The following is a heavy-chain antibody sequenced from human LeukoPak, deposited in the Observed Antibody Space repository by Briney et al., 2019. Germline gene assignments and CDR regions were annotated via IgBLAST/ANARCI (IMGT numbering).Heavy chain of an antibody. CDR1: TFIFSGYS. CDR2: ISETSSHT. D-gene: IGHD5-12*01. V-gene: IGHV3-21*06. J-gene: IGHJ6*02. CDR3: ARDRAPKARIGGMDV. Sequence: GGSLRLSCAASTFIFSGYSMNWVRQAPGKGLEWVPYISETSSHTYYVDSVKGRFTISRDNAKNSLYLQMNYLRAEDTAIYYCARDRAPKARIGGMDVWGQGTTVIVSS.